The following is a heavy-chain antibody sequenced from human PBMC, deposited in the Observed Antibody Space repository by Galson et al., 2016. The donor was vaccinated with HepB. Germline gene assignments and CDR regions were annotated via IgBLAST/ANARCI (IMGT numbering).Heavy chain of an antibody. Sequence: SLRLSCAASGFPFSTYGMSWVRQAPGKGLEWVSGISGSGGSIYSADSVKGRFTISRDNSKNTLYLQMNSLRADDTAVYYCAKKSLVASTATYVFDNWGQGTLVTVSS. J-gene: IGHJ4*02. CDR2: ISGSGGSI. CDR1: GFPFSTYG. CDR3: AKKSLVASTATYVFDN. D-gene: IGHD6-19*01. V-gene: IGHV3-23*01.